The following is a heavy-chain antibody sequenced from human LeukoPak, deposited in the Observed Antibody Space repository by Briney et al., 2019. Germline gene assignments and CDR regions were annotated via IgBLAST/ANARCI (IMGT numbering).Heavy chain of an antibody. CDR3: AKDHSPMIVVVITYFDY. Sequence: GGSLRLSCAASGFTFSSYGMHWVRQAPGKGLEWVAFIRYDGSNKYYADSVKGRFTISRDNSKNTLYLQMNSLRAEDTAVYYCAKDHSPMIVVVITYFDYWGQGTLVTVSS. D-gene: IGHD3-22*01. V-gene: IGHV3-30*02. J-gene: IGHJ4*02. CDR1: GFTFSSYG. CDR2: IRYDGSNK.